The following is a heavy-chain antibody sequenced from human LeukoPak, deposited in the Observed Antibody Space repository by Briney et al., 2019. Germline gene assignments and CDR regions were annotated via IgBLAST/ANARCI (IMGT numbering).Heavy chain of an antibody. Sequence: PGGSLRLSCAASGFTFSDYYMTWVRQAPGKELEWVSSISGNGGSTQYAASVQGRFTISRDNSRNTLYLQMNSLRGEDTAVYYCAKDPNGDYIGAFDIWGQGTMVTVSS. CDR3: AKDPNGDYIGAFDI. J-gene: IGHJ3*02. CDR2: ISGNGGST. V-gene: IGHV3-23*01. D-gene: IGHD4-17*01. CDR1: GFTFSDYY.